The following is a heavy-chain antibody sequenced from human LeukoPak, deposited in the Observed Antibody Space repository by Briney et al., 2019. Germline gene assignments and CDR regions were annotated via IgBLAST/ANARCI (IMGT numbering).Heavy chain of an antibody. CDR3: AREQLDPNWFDP. Sequence: SETLSLTCTVSGGSISSYYWSWIRQPPGKGLEWIGYIYYSGSTNYNPSLKSRVTISVDTSKNQFSLKLSSVTAADTAVYYCAREQLDPNWFDPWGQGTLVTVSS. CDR1: GGSISSYY. V-gene: IGHV4-59*12. CDR2: IYYSGST. D-gene: IGHD6-6*01. J-gene: IGHJ5*02.